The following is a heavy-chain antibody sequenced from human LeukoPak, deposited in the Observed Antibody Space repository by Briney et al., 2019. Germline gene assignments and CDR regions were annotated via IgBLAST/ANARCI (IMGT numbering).Heavy chain of an antibody. J-gene: IGHJ4*02. D-gene: IGHD3-10*01. V-gene: IGHV4-39*01. CDR2: IYYSGRP. Sequence: SETLSLTCTVSGGSISSSSYYWGWIRQPPGKGLEWIGSIYYSGRPYYNPALKGRLTISVDTSKNQLSLNLTSVTAADTAVYYCARTLVRGIIEFDFWGQGTLVTVSS. CDR1: GGSISSSSYY. CDR3: ARTLVRGIIEFDF.